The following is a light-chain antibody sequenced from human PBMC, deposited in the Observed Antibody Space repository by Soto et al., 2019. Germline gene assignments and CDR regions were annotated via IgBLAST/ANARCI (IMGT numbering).Light chain of an antibody. CDR3: QQRSKWPPAYT. Sequence: ENVLTQSPATLSLSPGESATLSCRASQSVGSYLAWYQQKPGQAPRLLIYDASNRATGIPARFSGSGSGTDFTLTISRLEPEDFAVYYCQQRSKWPPAYTFGQGTKLEIK. CDR1: QSVGSY. J-gene: IGKJ2*01. V-gene: IGKV3-11*01. CDR2: DAS.